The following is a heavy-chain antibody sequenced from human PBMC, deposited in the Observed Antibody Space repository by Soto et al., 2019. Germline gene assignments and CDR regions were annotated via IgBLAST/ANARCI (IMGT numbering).Heavy chain of an antibody. Sequence: QVQLVQSGAEVKKPGSSVKVSCKASGGTFSSYAISWVRQAPGQGLEWMGGIIPIFGTANYAQKFQGRVTITADESTSTAYMELSSLRSEDTAVYYCARVMYYYDSSGYYGMDYWGQGTLATVSS. J-gene: IGHJ4*02. CDR2: IIPIFGTA. V-gene: IGHV1-69*01. D-gene: IGHD3-22*01. CDR1: GGTFSSYA. CDR3: ARVMYYYDSSGYYGMDY.